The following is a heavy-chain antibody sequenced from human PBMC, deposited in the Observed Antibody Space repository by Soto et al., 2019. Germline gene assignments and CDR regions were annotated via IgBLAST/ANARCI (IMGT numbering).Heavy chain of an antibody. CDR3: AREEYYYGSGAFFDY. D-gene: IGHD3-10*01. V-gene: IGHV1-69*08. J-gene: IGHJ4*02. CDR1: GGTFSSYT. Sequence: QVQLVQSGAEVKKPGSSVKFYCKASGGTFSSYTISWVRQALGQGLEWMGRIIPILGIANYAQKFQGRVTITADKSTSTAYMELSSLRSEDTAVYYCAREEYYYGSGAFFDYWGQGTLVTVSS. CDR2: IIPILGIA.